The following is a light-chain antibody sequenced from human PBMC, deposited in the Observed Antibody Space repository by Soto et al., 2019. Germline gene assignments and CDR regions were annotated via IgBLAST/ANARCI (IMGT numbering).Light chain of an antibody. CDR3: QQYNNWWT. Sequence: ETVMTQSPASLSVSPGARATLSCRASQSVSSNLAWYQQKPGQAPKLLIYGASTRATGVPARFSGSGSGTEFTHTISSLQSEDFAVYYCQQYNNWWTFGQGTKVEIK. CDR1: QSVSSN. CDR2: GAS. V-gene: IGKV3-15*01. J-gene: IGKJ1*01.